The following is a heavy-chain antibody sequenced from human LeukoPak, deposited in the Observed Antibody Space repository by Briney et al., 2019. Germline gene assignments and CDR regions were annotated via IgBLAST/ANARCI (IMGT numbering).Heavy chain of an antibody. CDR1: GGSISSYY. V-gene: IGHV4-4*07. CDR3: ARDYYGSGITSNWFDP. CDR2: IYTSGST. J-gene: IGHJ5*02. D-gene: IGHD3-10*01. Sequence: SETLSLTCTVSGGSISSYYWSWIRQPAGKGLEWIGRIYTSGSTNYNPSLKSRVTMSVDKSKNQFSLKLSSVTAADTAVYYCARDYYGSGITSNWFDPWGQGTLVTVSS.